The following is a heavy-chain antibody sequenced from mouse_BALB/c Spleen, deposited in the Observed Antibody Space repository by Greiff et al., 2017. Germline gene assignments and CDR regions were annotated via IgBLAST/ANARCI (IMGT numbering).Heavy chain of an antibody. CDR2: IAPGSGSN. J-gene: IGHJ2*01. CDR1: GYTFTSYW. V-gene: IGHV1S41*01. CDR3: AREGGYYFDY. Sequence: DLVKPGASVKLSCKASGYTFTSYWINWIKQRPGQGLEWIGRIAPGSGSNYYNEMFKGKATLTVDTSSSTAYIQLSSLSSEDSAFYFCAREGGYYFDYWGQGTTLTVSS.